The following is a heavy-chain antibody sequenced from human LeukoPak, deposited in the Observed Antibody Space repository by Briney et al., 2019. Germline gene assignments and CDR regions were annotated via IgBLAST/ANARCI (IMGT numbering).Heavy chain of an antibody. Sequence: GASLQISCKGSGSSFTSYWIGGVRQLPGKGLEWMGIIYPGDSDTRYSPSFQGQVTISADKSSSTAYLQWSSLKASDTAMYYCARRDIVATMMDYWGQGTLVTVSS. D-gene: IGHD5-12*01. J-gene: IGHJ4*02. CDR1: GSSFTSYW. CDR3: ARRDIVATMMDY. V-gene: IGHV5-51*01. CDR2: IYPGDSDT.